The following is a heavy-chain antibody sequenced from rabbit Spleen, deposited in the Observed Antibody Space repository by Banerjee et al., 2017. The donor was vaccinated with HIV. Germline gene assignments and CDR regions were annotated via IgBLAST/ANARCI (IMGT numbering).Heavy chain of an antibody. V-gene: IGHV1S40*01. J-gene: IGHJ2*01. CDR2: IDTNDGDT. D-gene: IGHD1-1*01. CDR1: GFSFSSNW. CDR3: ARNYVNAFDP. Sequence: QSLEESGGDLVKPGGSLTLTCTASGFSFSSNWICWVRQAPGKGLEWIACIDTNDGDTDYANWPKGRFTISKTSSTTVTLQMTSLTAADTATYFCARNYVNAFDPWGQGTLVTVS.